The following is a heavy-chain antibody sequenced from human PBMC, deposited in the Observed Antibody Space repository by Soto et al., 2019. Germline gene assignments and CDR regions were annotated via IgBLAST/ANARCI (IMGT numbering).Heavy chain of an antibody. CDR1: GDSVSSNSAA. Sequence: SQTLSLTCAISGDSVSSNSAAWNWIRQSPSRGLEWLGRTYYRSKWYNDYAVSVKSRITINPDTSKNQFSLQLNSVTPEDTAVYYCARDLETTVTTTVFYYYYGMDVWGQGTTVTVSS. D-gene: IGHD4-17*01. V-gene: IGHV6-1*01. J-gene: IGHJ6*02. CDR2: TYYRSKWYN. CDR3: ARDLETTVTTTVFYYYYGMDV.